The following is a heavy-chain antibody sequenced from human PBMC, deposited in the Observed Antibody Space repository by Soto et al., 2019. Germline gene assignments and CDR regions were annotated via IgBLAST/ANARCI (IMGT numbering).Heavy chain of an antibody. V-gene: IGHV4-31*03. CDR2: IYYSGST. D-gene: IGHD3-16*01. CDR3: ARDGVSVHAFDV. J-gene: IGHJ3*01. Sequence: PSETLSLTCTVSGGSISSGGYYWSWIRQHPGKGLEWIGYIYYSGSTYYNPSLKSRVTISVDTSKNQFSLKLSSVTAADTAVYYCARDGVSVHAFDVRGQGTMVTVSS. CDR1: GGSISSGGYY.